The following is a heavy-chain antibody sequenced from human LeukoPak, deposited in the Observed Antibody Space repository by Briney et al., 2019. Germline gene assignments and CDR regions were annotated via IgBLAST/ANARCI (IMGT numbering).Heavy chain of an antibody. CDR2: IIPIFGTA. J-gene: IGHJ4*02. V-gene: IGHV1-69*05. Sequence: SVKVSCKASGGTFSSYAISWVRQAPGQGLEWMGGIIPIFGTANYAQKFQGRVTITTDESTSTAYMELSSLRSEDTAVYYWARSELRYFDWLLYYWGQGTLVTVSS. CDR1: GGTFSSYA. D-gene: IGHD3-9*01. CDR3: ARSELRYFDWLLYY.